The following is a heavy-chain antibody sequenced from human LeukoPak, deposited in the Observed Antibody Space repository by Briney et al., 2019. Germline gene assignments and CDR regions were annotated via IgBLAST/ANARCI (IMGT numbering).Heavy chain of an antibody. Sequence: GGSLRLSCAASGFTFSSYAMSWVRQAPGKGLECVSAISASGGSTYYADSVKGRFTISRDNSKNTLYLQMNSLRAEDTAVYYCEGYDSSGYLAFDYWGQGTLVTVSS. CDR3: EGYDSSGYLAFDY. CDR2: ISASGGST. V-gene: IGHV3-23*01. J-gene: IGHJ4*02. CDR1: GFTFSSYA. D-gene: IGHD3-22*01.